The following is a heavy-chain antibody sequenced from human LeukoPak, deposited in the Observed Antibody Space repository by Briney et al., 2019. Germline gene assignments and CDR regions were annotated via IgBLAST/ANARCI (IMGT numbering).Heavy chain of an antibody. J-gene: IGHJ6*03. CDR1: GYTFTTYW. CDR3: ATHIEVEIAMEGSFYYYMDV. CDR2: IYPGDSDT. Sequence: GESLKISCKGSGYTFTTYWIGGVRQMPGKGLEWMGIIYPGDSDTRYSPSFQGQVTISVDKSIRTAYLQWSSLKASDTAMYCWATHIEVEIAMEGSFYYYMDVWGKGTTVTVSS. V-gene: IGHV5-51*01. D-gene: IGHD2-21*01.